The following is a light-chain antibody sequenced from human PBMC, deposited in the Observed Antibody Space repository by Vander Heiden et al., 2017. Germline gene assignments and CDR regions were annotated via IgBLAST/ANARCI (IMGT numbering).Light chain of an antibody. CDR3: CSYTRSSTRV. CDR2: DDS. Sequence: ALPQPVPVSGSPEQSFSIHCNETSSDVGNHADVSWYQQKPGKVPIVIIYDDSKRPSGVSNRFSGSKSGNTASLTISGLQAEDDADYYCCSYTRSSTRVFGTGTKVTAL. V-gene: IGLV2-14*01. J-gene: IGLJ1*01. CDR1: SSDVGNHAD.